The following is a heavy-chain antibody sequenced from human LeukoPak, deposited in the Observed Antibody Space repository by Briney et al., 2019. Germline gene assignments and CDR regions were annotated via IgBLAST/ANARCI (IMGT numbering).Heavy chain of an antibody. CDR3: ARAYFDY. V-gene: IGHV3-33*01. Sequence: GTSLRLSCAASGFTFSSYGIHWVRQAPGKGLEWVALIWFDGSLKYYADSVKGRFTISRDNSNNTLYLQMNSLRADDTAVYYCARAYFDYWGQGTLVTVS. J-gene: IGHJ4*02. CDR1: GFTFSSYG. CDR2: IWFDGSLK.